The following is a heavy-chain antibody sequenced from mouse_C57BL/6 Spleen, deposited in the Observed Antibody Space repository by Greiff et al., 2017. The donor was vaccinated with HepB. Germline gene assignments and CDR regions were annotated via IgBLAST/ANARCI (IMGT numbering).Heavy chain of an antibody. J-gene: IGHJ1*03. CDR3: ASGCSNYWYFDV. D-gene: IGHD1-1*01. Sequence: QVQLQQPGAELVMPGASVKLSCKASGYTFTSYWMHWVKQRPGQGLEWIGEIDPSDSYTNYNQKFKGKSTLTVDKSSSTAYMQLSSLTSEDSAVYYCASGCSNYWYFDVWGTGTTVTVSS. V-gene: IGHV1-69*01. CDR2: IDPSDSYT. CDR1: GYTFTSYW.